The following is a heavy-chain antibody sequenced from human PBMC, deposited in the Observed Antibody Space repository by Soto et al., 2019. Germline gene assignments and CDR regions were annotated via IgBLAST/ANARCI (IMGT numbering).Heavy chain of an antibody. J-gene: IGHJ3*01. Sequence: EVQLVESGGGLVMPEESLRLSCAASGFTFIGYNMKWVRQAPGKGLEWVASISTSSIEIFYSDLVRGRFTIFRDNARNSLYLQMNSLRAEDRAVYYCATIGDHDGFDVWGQGTTVTVSS. CDR3: ATIGDHDGFDV. CDR2: ISTSSIEI. D-gene: IGHD4-17*01. V-gene: IGHV3-21*01. CDR1: GFTFIGYN.